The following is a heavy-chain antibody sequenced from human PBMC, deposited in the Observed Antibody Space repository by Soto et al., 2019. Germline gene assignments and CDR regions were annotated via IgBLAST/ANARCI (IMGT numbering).Heavy chain of an antibody. V-gene: IGHV3-23*01. CDR3: AKSNVVLRLFYFDF. D-gene: IGHD2-15*01. Sequence: GGSLRLSCAASGFAFSSYAMSWARQAPGKGLEWVSAISGSGVTTYYADSVKGRFSISRDNSKNMLHLQMNSLRAEDTAIYYCAKSNVVLRLFYFDFWGQGTLVTVSS. CDR1: GFAFSSYA. J-gene: IGHJ4*02. CDR2: ISGSGVTT.